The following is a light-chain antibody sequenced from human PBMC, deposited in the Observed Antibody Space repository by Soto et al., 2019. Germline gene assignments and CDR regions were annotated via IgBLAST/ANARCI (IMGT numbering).Light chain of an antibody. J-gene: IGLJ2*01. CDR2: DVS. V-gene: IGLV2-14*03. CDR1: SSDIGGYNY. CDR3: SSYTSSSTLVL. Sequence: QSVLTQPASVSGSPGQSITISCPGTSSDIGGYNYVSWYQHHPDKAPKLMIYDVSHRPSGVSNRFSGSKSGNTASLTISGLQAEDEADYYCSSYTSSSTLVLFGEGTKLTVL.